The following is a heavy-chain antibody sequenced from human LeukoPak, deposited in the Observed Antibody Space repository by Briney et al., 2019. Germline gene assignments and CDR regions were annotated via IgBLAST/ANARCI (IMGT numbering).Heavy chain of an antibody. Sequence: GRSLRLSCAASGFTFDDYAMHWVRQGPGKGLEWVSGISWNSGSIGYADSVEGRFTISRDNAKNSLNLQMNSLRDEDTALYYCISQGNWTWGQGTLVTVSS. V-gene: IGHV3-9*01. CDR2: ISWNSGSI. CDR1: GFTFDDYA. J-gene: IGHJ4*02. CDR3: ISQGNWT. D-gene: IGHD1-1*01.